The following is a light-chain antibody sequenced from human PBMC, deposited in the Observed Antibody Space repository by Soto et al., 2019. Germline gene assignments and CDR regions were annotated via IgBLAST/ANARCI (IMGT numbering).Light chain of an antibody. CDR2: DNN. Sequence: QSVLTQPHSVSAAPGQKVTISCSGSSSNIGYNYVSWYQQLPGTAPKLLIYDNNKRPSGIPDRFSGSKSGTSATLGITGLQHGDDGDYYCGTWDSSLSAVVFGGGTTVTVL. J-gene: IGLJ2*01. V-gene: IGLV1-51*01. CDR3: GTWDSSLSAVV. CDR1: SSNIGYNY.